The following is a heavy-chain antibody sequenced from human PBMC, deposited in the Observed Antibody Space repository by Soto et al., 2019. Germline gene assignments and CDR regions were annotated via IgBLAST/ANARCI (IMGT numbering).Heavy chain of an antibody. Sequence: EVQLVESGGGLVQPGGSLRLSCTASGFTFSNYWMHWVRQAPGKGLVWVSRINIDGSRISYADSVKGRCTISRDDAKNTLYLEMKSLRAEDTAIYSCIRGDGDRYDGHGYLGRHWGQGTLVTVSS. D-gene: IGHD3-22*01. CDR1: GFTFSNYW. J-gene: IGHJ4*02. CDR2: INIDGSRI. V-gene: IGHV3-74*01. CDR3: IRGDGDRYDGHGYLGRH.